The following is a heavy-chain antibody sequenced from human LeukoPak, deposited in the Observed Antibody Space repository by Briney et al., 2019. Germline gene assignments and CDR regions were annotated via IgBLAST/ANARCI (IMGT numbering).Heavy chain of an antibody. V-gene: IGHV3-21*01. Sequence: PGGSLRLSCAASGFTFSRNAMNWVRQAPGKGLEWVSFISSSSNYMSYADSVKGRFTISRDNAKNSLYLQMNSLRAEDTAVYYCGRLAHNAWYAIDFWGQGTLVTVSS. CDR2: ISSSSNYM. CDR3: GRLAHNAWYAIDF. D-gene: IGHD2-2*01. J-gene: IGHJ4*02. CDR1: GFTFSRNA.